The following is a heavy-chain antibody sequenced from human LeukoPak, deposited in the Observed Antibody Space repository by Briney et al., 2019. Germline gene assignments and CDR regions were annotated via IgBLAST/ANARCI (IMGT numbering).Heavy chain of an antibody. V-gene: IGHV4-59*01. CDR3: ARAYEEWSLEGEYSYNLDY. D-gene: IGHD5-18*01. CDR1: GGSISSYY. CDR2: IYYSGST. Sequence: SETLSLTCTVSGGSISSYYWSWIRQPPGKGLEWIGYIYYSGSTNYNPSLKSRVTISVDTSKNQFSLKLSSVTAADTAVYYCARAYEEWSLEGEYSYNLDYWGQGTLVTVSS. J-gene: IGHJ4*02.